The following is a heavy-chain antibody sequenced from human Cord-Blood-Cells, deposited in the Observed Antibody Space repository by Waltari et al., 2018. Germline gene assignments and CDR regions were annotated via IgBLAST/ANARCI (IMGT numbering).Heavy chain of an antibody. Sequence: QVQLVQSGAEVKKPGASVKVSCKVSGYTLTELSMHWVRQAPGKGLEWMGGFDPEDGETIYAQKFQGGGTMTEDTSTDTAYMELSSLRSEDTAVYYCATDRITFGGVIGWFDYWGQGTLVTVSS. CDR2: FDPEDGET. CDR1: GYTLTELS. V-gene: IGHV1-24*01. D-gene: IGHD3-16*02. J-gene: IGHJ4*02. CDR3: ATDRITFGGVIGWFDY.